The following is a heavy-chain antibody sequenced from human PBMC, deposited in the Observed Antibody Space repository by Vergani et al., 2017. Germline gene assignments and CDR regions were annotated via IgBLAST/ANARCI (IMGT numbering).Heavy chain of an antibody. CDR2: INHSGST. Sequence: QVQLQQWGAGLLKPSETLSLTCAVYGGSFSGYYWSWIRQPPGQGLEWIGEINHSGSTNYNPSLKRRVTISVDTSKNQFSLKRSSVTAADTAVYYCAGYYYDSNPYYYYMDVWGKGTTVTVSS. J-gene: IGHJ6*03. V-gene: IGHV4-34*01. CDR1: GGSFSGYY. D-gene: IGHD3-22*01. CDR3: AGYYYDSNPYYYYMDV.